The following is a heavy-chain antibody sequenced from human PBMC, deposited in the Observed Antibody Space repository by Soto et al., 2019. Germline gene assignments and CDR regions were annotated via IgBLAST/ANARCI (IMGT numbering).Heavy chain of an antibody. V-gene: IGHV4-59*01. J-gene: IGHJ4*02. CDR3: ASANFDWLSPSFDY. Sequence: SETLSLTCTVSGGSISSYYWSWIRQPPGKGLEWIGYIYYSGSTNYNPSLKSRVTISVDTSKNQFSLKLSSVTAADTAVYYCASANFDWLSPSFDYWGQGTLVNVS. CDR2: IYYSGST. D-gene: IGHD3-9*01. CDR1: GGSISSYY.